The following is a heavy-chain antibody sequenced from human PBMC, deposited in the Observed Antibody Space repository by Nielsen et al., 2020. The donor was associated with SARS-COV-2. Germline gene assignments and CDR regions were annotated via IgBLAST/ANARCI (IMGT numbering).Heavy chain of an antibody. J-gene: IGHJ6*02. V-gene: IGHV1-69*13. CDR1: GGTFSSYA. CDR2: IIPIFGTA. CDR3: ARDGAGSAMLEYYYYGMDV. D-gene: IGHD2-2*01. Sequence: SVKVSCKASGGTFSSYAISWVRQAPGQGLEWMGGIIPIFGTANYAQKFQGRVTITADESTSTAYMELSSLRSEDTAVYYCARDGAGSAMLEYYYYGMDVWGQGTTVTVSS.